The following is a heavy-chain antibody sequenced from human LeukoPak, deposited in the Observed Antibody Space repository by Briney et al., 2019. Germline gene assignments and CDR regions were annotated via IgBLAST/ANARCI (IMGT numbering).Heavy chain of an antibody. D-gene: IGHD3-3*01. CDR2: INQDGSEK. J-gene: IGHJ4*02. Sequence: PGGSLRLSCAASGFTFSSYWMNWVRQAPGKGLEWVANINQDGSEKNYVDSLKVRFTISRDNAKNSLYLQMNRLRAEDTAMYYCAADRTIFGVVRFDYWGQGPLVTVSS. CDR1: GFTFSSYW. CDR3: AADRTIFGVVRFDY. V-gene: IGHV3-7*01.